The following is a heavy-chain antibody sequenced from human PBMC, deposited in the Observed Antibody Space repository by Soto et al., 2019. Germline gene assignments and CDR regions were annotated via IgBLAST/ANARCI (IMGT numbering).Heavy chain of an antibody. CDR3: ARSHLLWFGELYYDYGLDV. J-gene: IGHJ6*02. D-gene: IGHD3-10*01. Sequence: VASVKVSCKASGGTFSSYAISWVRQAPGQGLEWMGGIIPIFGTANYAQKFQGRVTITADESTSTAYMELSSLRSEDTAVYYCARSHLLWFGELYYDYGLDVWGQGNTVTVSS. V-gene: IGHV1-69*13. CDR1: GGTFSSYA. CDR2: IIPIFGTA.